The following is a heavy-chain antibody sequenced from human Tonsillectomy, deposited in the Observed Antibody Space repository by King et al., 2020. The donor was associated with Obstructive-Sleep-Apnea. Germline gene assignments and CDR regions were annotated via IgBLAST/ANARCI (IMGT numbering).Heavy chain of an antibody. V-gene: IGHV3-30*18. J-gene: IGHJ4*02. CDR1: GFTFSSYG. CDR3: AKVAGGGAHFDY. Sequence: VQLVESGGGVVQPGRSLRLSCAASGFTFSSYGMHWVRQAPGKGLEWVAVISYDGSNKYYADSVKGRFTISRDNSKNTLYLQMNSLRAEDTAVYYCAKVAGGGAHFDYWGQGTLVTVSS. D-gene: IGHD3-16*01. CDR2: ISYDGSNK.